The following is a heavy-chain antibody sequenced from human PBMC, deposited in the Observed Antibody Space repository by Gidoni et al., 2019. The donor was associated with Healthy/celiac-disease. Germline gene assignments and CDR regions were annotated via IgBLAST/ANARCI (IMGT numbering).Heavy chain of an antibody. J-gene: IGHJ5*02. V-gene: IGHV3-30*18. CDR2: ISYDGSNK. CDR1: GFTFSSYG. CDR3: AKDPATVTSWFDP. Sequence: QVQLVESGGGVVQPGRSLRLSCAASGFTFSSYGMHWVRQAPGKGLEWVAVISYDGSNKNYAGSVKGRFTISRDNSKNTLYLRMNSLRAEDTAVYYCAKDPATVTSWFDPWGQGTLVTVSS. D-gene: IGHD4-4*01.